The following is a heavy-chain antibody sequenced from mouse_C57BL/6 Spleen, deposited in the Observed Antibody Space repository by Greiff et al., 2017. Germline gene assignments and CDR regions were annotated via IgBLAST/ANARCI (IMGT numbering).Heavy chain of an antibody. Sequence: QVQLQQSGAELAKPGASVKLSCKASGYTFTNYWMHWVKQRPGQGLEWIGYINPSSGYTKYNQKFKDKATLTADKSSSTAYMELSSLTYEDSAVYYCARSGGSNYGYFDYWGQGTTLTVSA. CDR1: GYTFTNYW. CDR3: ARSGGSNYGYFDY. CDR2: INPSSGYT. D-gene: IGHD2-5*01. V-gene: IGHV1-7*01. J-gene: IGHJ2*01.